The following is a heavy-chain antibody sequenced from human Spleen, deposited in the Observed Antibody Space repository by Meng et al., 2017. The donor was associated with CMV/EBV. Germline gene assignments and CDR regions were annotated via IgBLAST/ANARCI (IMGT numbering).Heavy chain of an antibody. CDR3: AARPYVYYYYGMDV. Sequence: GSLRLSCTVSGGSISSSSYYWGWIRQPPGKGLEWIGSIYYSGSTYYNPSLKSRVTISEDTSKNQFTLRLSSVTAADTAVYYCAARPYVYYYYGMDVWGQGTTVTVSS. D-gene: IGHD3-10*02. CDR1: GGSISSSSYY. J-gene: IGHJ6*02. V-gene: IGHV4-39*06. CDR2: IYYSGST.